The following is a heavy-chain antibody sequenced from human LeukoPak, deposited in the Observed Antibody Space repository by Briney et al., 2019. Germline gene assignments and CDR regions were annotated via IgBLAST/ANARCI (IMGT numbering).Heavy chain of an antibody. CDR3: ARLGSRGDF. CDR1: GYTFTTYD. CDR2: MNPNSANT. Sequence: ASVKVSCKASGYTFTTYDISWARQATGQGLEWMGWMNPNSANTGYAQKFQGRVIMTRNTSINTAYMELSRLRFDDTALYYCARLGSRGDFWGQGTLVTVSS. J-gene: IGHJ4*02. V-gene: IGHV1-8*01. D-gene: IGHD7-27*01.